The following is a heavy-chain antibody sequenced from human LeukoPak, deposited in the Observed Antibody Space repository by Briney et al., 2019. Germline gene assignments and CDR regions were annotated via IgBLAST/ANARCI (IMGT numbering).Heavy chain of an antibody. D-gene: IGHD1-26*01. J-gene: IGHJ3*02. V-gene: IGHV3-74*01. CDR2: INPDGSRT. Sequence: GGSLRLSCAASGFTFSTYWVHWVRQAPGKGLVWVSRINPDGSRTDYADSVKGRFTISRDNAKNTLYLQMNSLRNEDTAVYYCARDGALSVGVFDICGQGTMVTVSS. CDR1: GFTFSTYW. CDR3: ARDGALSVGVFDI.